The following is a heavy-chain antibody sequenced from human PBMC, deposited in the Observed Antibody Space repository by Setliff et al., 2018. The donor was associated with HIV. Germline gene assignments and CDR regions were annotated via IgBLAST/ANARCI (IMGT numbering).Heavy chain of an antibody. J-gene: IGHJ4*01. CDR3: ARVGSYWTQFDY. D-gene: IGHD2-15*01. Sequence: ASVKVSCKASGYTFTGYYLHWVRQAPGQGLEWMGWIDPNSGDTNYEQKFQGRVSMTRDTSISTVYMGLSSLRSDDAAVYYCARVGSYWTQFDYWGQGTLVTVSS. CDR1: GYTFTGYY. CDR2: IDPNSGDT. V-gene: IGHV1-2*02.